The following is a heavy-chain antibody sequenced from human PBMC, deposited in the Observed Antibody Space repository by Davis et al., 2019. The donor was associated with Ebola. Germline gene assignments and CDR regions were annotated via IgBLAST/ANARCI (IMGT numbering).Heavy chain of an antibody. CDR2: INPNDGRT. V-gene: IGHV1-46*01. D-gene: IGHD3-3*01. CDR1: GYTFTNYY. J-gene: IGHJ6*04. Sequence: AASVKVSCKASGYTFTNYYMHWVRQAPGQGLEWMGMINPNDGRTIYAQKFQGRVTITADESTSTAYMELSRLRSEDTAIYYCARDRGFLGVDVWGKGTTVTVSS. CDR3: ARDRGFLGVDV.